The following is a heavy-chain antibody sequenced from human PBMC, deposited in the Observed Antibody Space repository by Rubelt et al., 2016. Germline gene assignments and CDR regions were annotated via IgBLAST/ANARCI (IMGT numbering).Heavy chain of an antibody. D-gene: IGHD1-26*01. CDR3: AKDLIVGAPYDASDI. Sequence: EVQLLESGGGLVQPWVPLRLSCAASGFSFSNYGMSWVRQAPGKGLEWVSTISGSGGSTYYADSVKGRFTIYRDNPKNTLYLQMNSLRAEDTAIYYWAKDLIVGAPYDASDIWGQGTMVTVSS. CDR2: ISGSGGST. J-gene: IGHJ3*02. CDR1: GFSFSNYG. V-gene: IGHV3-23*01.